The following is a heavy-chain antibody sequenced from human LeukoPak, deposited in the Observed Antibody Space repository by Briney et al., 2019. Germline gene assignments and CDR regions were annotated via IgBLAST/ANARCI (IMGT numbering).Heavy chain of an antibody. J-gene: IGHJ3*02. CDR1: GYSFTSYW. V-gene: IGHV1-69*01. Sequence: KISCKGSGYSFTSYWIGWVRQAPGQGLEWMGGIIPIFGTANYAQKFQGRVTITADESTSTAYMELSSLRSEDTAVYYCARGGFDSSGNLNAFDIWGQGTMVTVSS. CDR3: ARGGFDSSGNLNAFDI. D-gene: IGHD3-22*01. CDR2: IIPIFGTA.